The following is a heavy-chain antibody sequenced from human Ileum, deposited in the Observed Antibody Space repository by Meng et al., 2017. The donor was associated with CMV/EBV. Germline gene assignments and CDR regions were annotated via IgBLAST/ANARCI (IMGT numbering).Heavy chain of an antibody. CDR1: GGSISSGDYY. CDR2: IYYSGST. V-gene: IGHV4-30-4*01. D-gene: IGHD1-1*01. CDR3: ASGSPQLGYV. Sequence: VELQESGPGLVKPSHALSLTCTVSGGSISSGDYYWSWIRQPPGKGLEWIGYIYYSGSTYYNPSLKSRVTISADTSKNQFSLKLNSVTAADTAVYYCASGSPQLGYVWGQGTLVTVSS. J-gene: IGHJ4*02.